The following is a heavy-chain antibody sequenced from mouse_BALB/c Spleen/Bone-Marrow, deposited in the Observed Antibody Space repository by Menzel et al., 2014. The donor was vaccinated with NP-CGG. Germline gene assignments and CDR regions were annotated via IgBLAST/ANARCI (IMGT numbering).Heavy chain of an antibody. J-gene: IGHJ4*01. V-gene: IGHV5-12-1*01. CDR1: GFAFSGYD. Sequence: EVQVVESVGGLVKPGGSLKLSCAASGFAFSGYDMSWVRQTPEKRLEWVAYISSGGSNTYYPDTVKGRFTISRDNAKNTLYLQMNSLKSEDTAMYYCARQRGYAYAMDYWGQGTSVTVSS. CDR3: ARQRGYAYAMDY. CDR2: ISSGGSNT. D-gene: IGHD2-2*01.